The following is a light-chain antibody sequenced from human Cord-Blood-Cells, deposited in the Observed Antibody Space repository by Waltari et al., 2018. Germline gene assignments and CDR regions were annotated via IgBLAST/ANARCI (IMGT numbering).Light chain of an antibody. Sequence: EIVLTRSPAPLSFSPGERATFSSRASQSDSSDLAWYQQKPGQAPRLLIYDASDRATGIPARFSGSGSGTDFTLTISSLEPEDFAVYYCQQRSNWPRTWTFGQGTKVEIK. CDR3: QQRSNWPRTWT. V-gene: IGKV3-11*01. J-gene: IGKJ1*01. CDR2: DAS. CDR1: QSDSSD.